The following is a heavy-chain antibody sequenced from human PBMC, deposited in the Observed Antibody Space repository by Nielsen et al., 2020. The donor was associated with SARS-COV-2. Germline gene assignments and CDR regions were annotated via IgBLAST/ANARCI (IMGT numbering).Heavy chain of an antibody. Sequence: SETLSLTCTVSGCSVSSGSYYWSWIRQPPGKGLEWIGYIYYSGSTNYNPSLKSRVTISVDTSKNQFSLKLSSVTAADTAVYYCARGGSGSYYYGYGMDVWGQGTTVTVSS. V-gene: IGHV4-61*01. CDR1: GCSVSSGSYY. D-gene: IGHD1-26*01. J-gene: IGHJ6*02. CDR3: ARGGSGSYYYGYGMDV. CDR2: IYYSGST.